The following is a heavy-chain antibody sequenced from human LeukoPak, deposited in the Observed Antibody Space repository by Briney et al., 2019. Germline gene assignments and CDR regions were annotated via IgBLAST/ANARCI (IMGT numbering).Heavy chain of an antibody. J-gene: IGHJ3*02. CDR1: GFTLSKFS. CDR2: ISSTGSTI. D-gene: IGHD3-10*01. Sequence: PGGSLRLSCAASGFTLSKFSMNWVRQAPGKGLEWVSYISSTGSTIYYADSVKGRFTISRHNSKNTLYLQMNSLRAEDTAVYYCARERGSVSGSFDAFDIWGQGTMVTVSS. V-gene: IGHV3-48*01. CDR3: ARERGSVSGSFDAFDI.